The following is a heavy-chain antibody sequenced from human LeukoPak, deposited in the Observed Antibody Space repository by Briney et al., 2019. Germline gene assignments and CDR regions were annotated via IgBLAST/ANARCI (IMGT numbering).Heavy chain of an antibody. Sequence: PSETLSLTCTVSGGSISSSSYYWGWIRQPPGKGLEWIGSIYYSGSTYYNPSLKSRVTISVDTSKNQFSLKLSSVTAADTAVYYCARIIVVVPASRGFDPWGQGTQVTVSS. J-gene: IGHJ5*02. CDR2: IYYSGST. CDR3: ARIIVVVPASRGFDP. D-gene: IGHD2-2*01. CDR1: GGSISSSSYY. V-gene: IGHV4-39*07.